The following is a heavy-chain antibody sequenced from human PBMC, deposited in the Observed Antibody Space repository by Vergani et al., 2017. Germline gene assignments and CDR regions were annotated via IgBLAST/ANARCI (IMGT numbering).Heavy chain of an antibody. CDR2: IWYDGSKE. J-gene: IGHJ4*02. D-gene: IGHD3-22*01. Sequence: QVQLEESGGGVVQPGRSLRLSCAGSGFTLSSHAMHWVRQAPGKGLEWVAFIWYDGSKEYYADSVKGRFTISRDNSKNSLYLQMNSLRAEDTAVYYCARDLFYYVGSGYYSGFFDYWGQGTLVTVSS. CDR3: ARDLFYYVGSGYYSGFFDY. V-gene: IGHV3-33*01. CDR1: GFTLSSHA.